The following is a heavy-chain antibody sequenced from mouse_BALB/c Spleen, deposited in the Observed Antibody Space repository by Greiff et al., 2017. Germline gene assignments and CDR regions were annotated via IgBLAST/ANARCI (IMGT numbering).Heavy chain of an antibody. CDR2: ISYSGST. CDR3: ARRELTGTFDY. J-gene: IGHJ2*01. V-gene: IGHV3-2*02. CDR1: GYSITSDYA. D-gene: IGHD4-1*01. Sequence: EVKLEESGPGLVKPSQSLSLTCTVTGYSITSDYAWNWIRQFPGNKLEWMGYISYSGSTSYNPSLKSRISITRDTSKNQFFLQLNSVTTEDTATYYCARRELTGTFDYWGQGTTLTVSS.